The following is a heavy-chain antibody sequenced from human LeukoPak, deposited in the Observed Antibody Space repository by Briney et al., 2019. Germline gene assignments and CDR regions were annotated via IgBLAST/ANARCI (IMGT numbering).Heavy chain of an antibody. CDR3: ARVGRDRSSSWLFDY. J-gene: IGHJ4*02. Sequence: ASVKVSCKASGYTFTSYAMHWVRQAPGQRLEWMGWINAGNGNTKYSQKFQGRVTITRDTSASTAYMELSSLRSEDTAVYYCARVGRDRSSSWLFDYWGQGTLVTVFS. CDR1: GYTFTSYA. D-gene: IGHD6-13*01. CDR2: INAGNGNT. V-gene: IGHV1-3*01.